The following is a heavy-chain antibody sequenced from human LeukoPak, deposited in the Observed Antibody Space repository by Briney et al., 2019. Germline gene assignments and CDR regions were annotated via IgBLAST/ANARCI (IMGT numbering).Heavy chain of an antibody. CDR2: INWNGGST. Sequence: RPGGSLRLSCAASGFTFDDYGMSWVRQAPGKGLEWVSGINWNGGSTGYADSMRGRFTISRDNAKNSLYLQMNSLRAEDTAVYYCARDRPTLTGYYPFDYWGQGTLVTVSS. D-gene: IGHD3-9*01. J-gene: IGHJ4*02. V-gene: IGHV3-20*04. CDR1: GFTFDDYG. CDR3: ARDRPTLTGYYPFDY.